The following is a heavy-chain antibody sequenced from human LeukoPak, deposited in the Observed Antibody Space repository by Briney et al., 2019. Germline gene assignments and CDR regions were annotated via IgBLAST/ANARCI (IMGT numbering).Heavy chain of an antibody. CDR1: ELRFSIYW. CDR3: ARGLNYYYGMDV. V-gene: IGHV3-7*03. Sequence: GGSLRLSCAASELRFSIYWMSWVRQAPGKGLEWVANIKQDVSEKYYVDSVKGRFTISRDNAKNSLYLQMNSLRAEDTAVYYCARGLNYYYGMDVWGQGTTVTVSS. J-gene: IGHJ6*02. CDR2: IKQDVSEK.